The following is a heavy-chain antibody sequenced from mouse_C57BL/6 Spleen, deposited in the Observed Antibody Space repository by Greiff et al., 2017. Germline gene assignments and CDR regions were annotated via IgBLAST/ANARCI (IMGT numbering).Heavy chain of an antibody. D-gene: IGHD2-1*01. V-gene: IGHV1-64*01. Sequence: VQLQQPGAELVKPGASVKLSCKASGYTFTSYWMHWVKQRPGQGLEWIGMIHPNSGSTNYNEKFKSKATLTVDKSSSTAYMQLSSLTSEDSAVXDCDRGYYGNYYFDVWGTGTTVTVSS. CDR3: DRGYYGNYYFDV. J-gene: IGHJ1*03. CDR2: IHPNSGST. CDR1: GYTFTSYW.